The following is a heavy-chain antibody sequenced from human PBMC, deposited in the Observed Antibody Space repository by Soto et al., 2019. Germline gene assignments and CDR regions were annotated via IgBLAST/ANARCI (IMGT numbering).Heavy chain of an antibody. D-gene: IGHD2-8*02. Sequence: TSETLSLTCAVYGGSFSGYYWTGIRQPPGTGLEWIGEINHSGSTNYNPSLKSRVTISVDTSKNQFSLKLTSVTAADTAVYYCARHKITGLFDHWRQGTLVTVS. V-gene: IGHV4-34*01. CDR3: ARHKITGLFDH. J-gene: IGHJ4*02. CDR1: GGSFSGYY. CDR2: INHSGST.